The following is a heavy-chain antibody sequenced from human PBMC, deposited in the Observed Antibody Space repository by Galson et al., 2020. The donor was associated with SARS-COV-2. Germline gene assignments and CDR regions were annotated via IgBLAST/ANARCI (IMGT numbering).Heavy chain of an antibody. CDR2: ISYDGSNK. V-gene: IGHV3-30*03. CDR1: GFSFSSYG. Sequence: GGSLRLSCAASGFSFSSYGIHWVRQAPGKGLEWVAVISYDGSNKDYVDSVKGRFTISRDNSKNTLYLQMNSLRAEDTAVYYCARDMARPGTVTGGGDVWGQGTTVTVSS. J-gene: IGHJ6*02. CDR3: ARDMARPGTVTGGGDV. D-gene: IGHD4-17*01.